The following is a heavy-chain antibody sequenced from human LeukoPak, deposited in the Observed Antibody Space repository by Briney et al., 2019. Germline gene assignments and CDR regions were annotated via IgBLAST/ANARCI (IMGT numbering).Heavy chain of an antibody. V-gene: IGHV3-23*01. CDR1: GFRFNSYA. CDR3: AKDIYFGSGSYYIGTFDY. D-gene: IGHD3-10*01. Sequence: PGESLRLSCAASGFRFNSYAMSWVRQAPGKGLEWVSTISGNGGSTYYADSVKGRFIISRDNSKNTLYLQMNSLRTDDTAVYYCAKDIYFGSGSYYIGTFDYWGQGTLLTVSS. CDR2: ISGNGGST. J-gene: IGHJ4*02.